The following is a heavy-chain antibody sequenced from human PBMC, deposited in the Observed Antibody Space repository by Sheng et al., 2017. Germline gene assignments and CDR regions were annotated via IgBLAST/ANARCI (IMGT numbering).Heavy chain of an antibody. CDR3: AREDGSGSYYNAHYYYGMDV. D-gene: IGHD3-10*01. CDR2: ISAYNGNT. Sequence: QVQLVQSGAEVKKPGASVKVSCKASGYTFTSYGISWVRQAPGQGLEWMGWISAYNGNTNYAQKLQGRVTMTTDTSTSTAYMELRSLRSDDTAVYYCAREDGSGSYYNAHYYYGMDVWGQGTTVTVSS. V-gene: IGHV1-18*01. CDR1: GYTFTSYG. J-gene: IGHJ6*02.